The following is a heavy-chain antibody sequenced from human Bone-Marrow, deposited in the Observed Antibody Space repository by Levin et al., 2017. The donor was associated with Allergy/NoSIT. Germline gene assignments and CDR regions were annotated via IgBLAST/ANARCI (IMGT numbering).Heavy chain of an antibody. Sequence: SLKISCAASGFTFDDYAMHWVRQAPGKGLEWVSSISWNSNNIAYAESVKGRFTISRDNAKNSLYLQMKSLRAEDTALYYCAKDIALVTGTGYYFDYWGQGTLVTVSS. CDR3: AKDIALVTGTGYYFDY. D-gene: IGHD6-19*01. CDR2: ISWNSNNI. CDR1: GFTFDDYA. J-gene: IGHJ4*02. V-gene: IGHV3-9*01.